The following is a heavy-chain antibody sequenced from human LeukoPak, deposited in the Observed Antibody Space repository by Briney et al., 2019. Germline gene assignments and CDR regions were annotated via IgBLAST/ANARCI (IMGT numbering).Heavy chain of an antibody. CDR3: ARDRAGPLVRGHYFDY. Sequence: GSLRLSCAASGFTVSSNYMSWVRQPPGKGLEWIGEINHSGSTNYNPSLKSRVTISVDTSKNQFSLKLSSVTAADTAVYYCARDRAGPLVRGHYFDYWGQGTLVTVSS. D-gene: IGHD3-10*01. V-gene: IGHV4-34*01. CDR2: INHSGST. CDR1: GFTVSSNY. J-gene: IGHJ4*02.